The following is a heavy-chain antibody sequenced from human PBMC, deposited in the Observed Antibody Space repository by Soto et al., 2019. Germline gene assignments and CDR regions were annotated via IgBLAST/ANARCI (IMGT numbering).Heavy chain of an antibody. CDR1: GFTFSSYG. Sequence: GSLRLSCAASGFTFSSYGMHWVRQAPGKGLEWVAVIWYDGSNKYYADSVKGRFTISRDNSKNTLYLQMNSLRAEDTAVYYCARAKGITMIVDSFDIWGQGTMVTVSS. CDR3: ARAKGITMIVDSFDI. V-gene: IGHV3-33*01. CDR2: IWYDGSNK. D-gene: IGHD3-22*01. J-gene: IGHJ3*02.